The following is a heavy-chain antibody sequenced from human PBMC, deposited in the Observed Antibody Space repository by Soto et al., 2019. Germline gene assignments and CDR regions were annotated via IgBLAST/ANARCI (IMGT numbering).Heavy chain of an antibody. V-gene: IGHV4-39*01. D-gene: IGHD2-15*01. CDR3: APLSVSLSGPYGIRV. Sequence: TLSLTCSVSGYSVTSSDYYWAWIRQPPGKGLEWIGSMFYSGLTYYNPSLKSRVTLSVDTSKNQFSVRLNSVTAADTAVYYCAPLSVSLSGPYGIRVWGQGTTVTVSS. CDR1: GYSVTSSDYY. CDR2: MFYSGLT. J-gene: IGHJ6*02.